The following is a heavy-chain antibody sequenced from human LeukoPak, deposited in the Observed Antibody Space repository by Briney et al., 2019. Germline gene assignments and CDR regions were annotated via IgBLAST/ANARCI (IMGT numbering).Heavy chain of an antibody. CDR3: ARDTSEHDYSGFGY. CDR1: GYTFTAYY. D-gene: IGHD4-23*01. V-gene: IGHV1-2*02. CDR2: INPNTGAT. Sequence: ASVKVSCKASGYTFTAYYIHWVRQAPGQGLEWMGWINPNTGATHHDQKFLGRVTLTRDPSISTAYMELSSLIADTAVYYCARDTSEHDYSGFGYWGQGTLVTVSS. J-gene: IGHJ4*02.